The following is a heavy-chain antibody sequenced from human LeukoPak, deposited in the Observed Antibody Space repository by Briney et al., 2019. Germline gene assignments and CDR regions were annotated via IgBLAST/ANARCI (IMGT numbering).Heavy chain of an antibody. CDR1: GFTFSSYA. V-gene: IGHV3-30-3*01. CDR3: ARYSIVAAGIGYYYYGMDV. J-gene: IGHJ6*02. Sequence: GGSLRLSCAASGFTFSSYAMHWVRQAPGKGLEWVAVISYDGSNKYYADSVKGRFTISRDNSKNTLYLQMNSLRAEDTAVYYCARYSIVAAGIGYYYYGMDVWGQGTTVTVSS. D-gene: IGHD6-13*01. CDR2: ISYDGSNK.